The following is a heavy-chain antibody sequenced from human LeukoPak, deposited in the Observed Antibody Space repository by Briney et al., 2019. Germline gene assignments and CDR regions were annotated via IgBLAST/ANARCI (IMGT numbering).Heavy chain of an antibody. D-gene: IGHD2-21*02. V-gene: IGHV3-48*03. CDR1: GFILSGYE. CDR3: ARDSDWGDWYFDL. Sequence: GGSLRLSCAASGFILSGYEMNWVRQAPGKGLEWVSFISSSGDTIYYADSVKGRFTVSRDNAKNPLYLQVNGLRAEDTAVYYCARDSDWGDWYFDLWGRGTLVTVSS. CDR2: ISSSGDTI. J-gene: IGHJ2*01.